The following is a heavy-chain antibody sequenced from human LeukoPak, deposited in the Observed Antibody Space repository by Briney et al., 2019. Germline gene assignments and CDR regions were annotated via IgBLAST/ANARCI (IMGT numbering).Heavy chain of an antibody. CDR2: ISWNSGSI. D-gene: IGHD3-10*01. J-gene: IGHJ3*02. CDR1: GFTFSSYA. V-gene: IGHV3-9*01. Sequence: KPGGSLRLSCAASGFTFSSYAMSWVRQAPGKGLEWVSGISWNSGSIGYADSVKGRFTISRDNAKNSLYLQMNSLRAEDTALYYCAKLPMVRGSQHDAFDIWGQGTMVTVSS. CDR3: AKLPMVRGSQHDAFDI.